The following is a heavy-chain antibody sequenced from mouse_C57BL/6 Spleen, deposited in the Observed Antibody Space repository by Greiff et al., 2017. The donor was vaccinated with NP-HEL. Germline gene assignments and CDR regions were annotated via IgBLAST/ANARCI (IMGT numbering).Heavy chain of an antibody. CDR2: IYPRSGNT. CDR3: ASSYITTVVANFDY. V-gene: IGHV1-81*01. D-gene: IGHD1-1*01. J-gene: IGHJ2*01. CDR1: GYTFTSYG. Sequence: VQLQQSGAELARPGASVKLSCKASGYTFTSYGISWVKQRTGQGLEWIGEIYPRSGNTYYNEKFKGKATLTADKSSSTAYMELRSLTSEDSAVYFCASSYITTVVANFDYWGQGTTLTVSS.